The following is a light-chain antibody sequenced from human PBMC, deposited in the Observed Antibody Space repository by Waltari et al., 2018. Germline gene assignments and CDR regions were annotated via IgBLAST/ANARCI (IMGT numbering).Light chain of an antibody. CDR1: RSNIGGNT. Sequence: QSVLSPPTPASGTPGQRVTFACAGSRSNIGGNTVNWYQQLPGTSPKLVMYANDQRPSGVPDRFSGSKSGTSASLAISGLQSEDEADYYCATWDDSLEGMIFGGGTKLTVL. CDR2: AND. J-gene: IGLJ2*01. V-gene: IGLV1-44*01. CDR3: ATWDDSLEGMI.